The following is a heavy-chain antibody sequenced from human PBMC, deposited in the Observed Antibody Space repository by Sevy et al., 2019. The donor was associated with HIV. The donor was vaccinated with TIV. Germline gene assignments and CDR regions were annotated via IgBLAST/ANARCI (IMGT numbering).Heavy chain of an antibody. Sequence: GGSLRLSCAASGFAFSTYAIHWVRQAPGKGLEWMAILSYDGSDKSYADSVKGRFTISRDNSKNTLYLQMNSLRAEDTAMYYCAKAGCSGTNCYSNAWGQGTLVTVSS. CDR2: LSYDGSDK. CDR3: AKAGCSGTNCYSNA. D-gene: IGHD2-15*01. V-gene: IGHV3-30*18. CDR1: GFAFSTYA. J-gene: IGHJ5*02.